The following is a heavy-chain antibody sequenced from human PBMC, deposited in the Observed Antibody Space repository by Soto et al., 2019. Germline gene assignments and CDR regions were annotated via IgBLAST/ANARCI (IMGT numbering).Heavy chain of an antibody. D-gene: IGHD3-3*01. CDR3: AGGGFYFWRGTPDAFDI. Sequence: ASVKVSCKASGYTFTSYAMHWVRQAPGQRLEWMGWINAGNGNTKYSQKFQGRVTITRDTSASTAYMELSSLRSEDTAVYYCAGGGFYFWRGTPDAFDIWGQGTMVTVSS. V-gene: IGHV1-3*01. CDR1: GYTFTSYA. CDR2: INAGNGNT. J-gene: IGHJ3*02.